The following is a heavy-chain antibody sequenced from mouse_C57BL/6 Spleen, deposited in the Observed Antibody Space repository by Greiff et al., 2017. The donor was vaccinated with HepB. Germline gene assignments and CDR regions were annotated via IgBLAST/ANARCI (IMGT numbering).Heavy chain of an antibody. CDR2: IDPSDSET. Sequence: VKLQQPGPELVRPGSSVKMSCKASGYTFTSYWMHWVKQRPIQGLEWIGNIDPSDSETHYNQKFKDKATMTVDKSSSTAYLQLSSLTSEDSAVYYCARGLRRRAEFGYFGYWGQGTTLTVS. V-gene: IGHV1-52*01. J-gene: IGHJ2*01. CDR1: GYTFTSYW. CDR3: ARGLRRRAEFGYFGY. D-gene: IGHD2-4*01.